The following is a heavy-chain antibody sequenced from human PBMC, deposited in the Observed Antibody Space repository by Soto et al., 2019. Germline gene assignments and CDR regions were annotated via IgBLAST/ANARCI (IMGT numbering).Heavy chain of an antibody. CDR2: IYHSGST. Sequence: QVQLQESGPGLVKPSGTLSLTCAVSGGSISSSNWWSWVRQPPGKGLEWIGEIYHSGSTNYNPSLKSRVTISVDKSKNQFSLTLSSVTAADTAVYYCARANTPQWLHHWFDPWGQGTLVNVSS. J-gene: IGHJ5*02. CDR1: GGSISSSNW. CDR3: ARANTPQWLHHWFDP. D-gene: IGHD6-19*01. V-gene: IGHV4-4*02.